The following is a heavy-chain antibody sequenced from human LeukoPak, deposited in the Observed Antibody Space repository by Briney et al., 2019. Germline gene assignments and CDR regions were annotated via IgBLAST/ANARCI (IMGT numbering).Heavy chain of an antibody. V-gene: IGHV1-69*04. CDR2: IIPILGIA. J-gene: IGHJ6*02. CDR1: GGTFSSYA. CDR3: ARGLGGSYYYYYGMDV. Sequence: GASVKVSCEASGGTFSSYAISWVRQAPGQGLEWMGRIIPILGIANYAQKFQGRVTITADKSTSTAYMELSSLRSEDTAVYYCARGLGGSYYYYYGMDVWGQGTTVTVSS. D-gene: IGHD3-10*01.